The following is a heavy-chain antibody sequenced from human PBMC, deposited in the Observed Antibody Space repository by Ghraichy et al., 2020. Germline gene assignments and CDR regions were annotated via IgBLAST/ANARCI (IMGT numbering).Heavy chain of an antibody. CDR3: ARDQKSSIAARPGYYYYGMDV. D-gene: IGHD6-6*01. J-gene: IGHJ6*02. Sequence: GGSLRLSCAASGFTFSSYSMNWVRQAPGKGLEWVSSISSSSSYIYYADSVKGRFTISRDNAKNSLYLQMNSLRAEDTAVYYCARDQKSSIAARPGYYYYGMDVWRQGTTVTVSS. V-gene: IGHV3-21*01. CDR1: GFTFSSYS. CDR2: ISSSSSYI.